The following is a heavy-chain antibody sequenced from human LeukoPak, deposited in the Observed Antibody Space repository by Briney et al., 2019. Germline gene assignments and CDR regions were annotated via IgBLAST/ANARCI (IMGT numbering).Heavy chain of an antibody. D-gene: IGHD6-6*01. CDR3: VRLVDLGAFDM. J-gene: IGHJ3*02. CDR1: GYTFTNSW. Sequence: GESLKISCQGSGYTFTNSWVGWVRKLHEKGLEGMGIIYPVDDATRSSPSFQGQVTVSADKSIPPAYLQWSSLKASDSAMYYCVRLVDLGAFDMWGQGTLVTVSS. CDR2: IYPVDDAT. V-gene: IGHV5-51*01.